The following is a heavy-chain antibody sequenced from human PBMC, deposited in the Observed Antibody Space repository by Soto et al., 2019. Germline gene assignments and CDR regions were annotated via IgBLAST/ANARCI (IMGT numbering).Heavy chain of an antibody. J-gene: IGHJ4*02. CDR2: IIPILGIA. CDR1: GGTFSSYT. D-gene: IGHD5-12*01. Sequence: GASVKVSCKASGGTFSSYTISWVRQAPGQGLEWMGRIIPILGIANYAQKFQGRVTITADKSTSTAYMELSSLRFEDTAVYYCARAPYSGYDIDYWGQGTLVTVSS. CDR3: ARAPYSGYDIDY. V-gene: IGHV1-69*02.